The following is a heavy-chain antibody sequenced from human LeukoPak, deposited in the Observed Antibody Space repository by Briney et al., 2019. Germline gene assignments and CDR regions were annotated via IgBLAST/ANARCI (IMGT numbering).Heavy chain of an antibody. CDR2: ISKDGTKQ. CDR1: GVLVSDCA. D-gene: IGHD3-16*01. V-gene: IGHV3-30*04. CDR3: ARDIKSVFLGWQIYLGDYYSGMDV. J-gene: IGHJ6*02. Sequence: GGSLRLSCAASGVLVSDCAMHWIRQAPGKGLEWVSLISKDGTKQYYADSVKGRFTISRDDTKNTVDLQMNSLRAEDTAVYYCARDIKSVFLGWQIYLGDYYSGMDVWGQGTTVTVSS.